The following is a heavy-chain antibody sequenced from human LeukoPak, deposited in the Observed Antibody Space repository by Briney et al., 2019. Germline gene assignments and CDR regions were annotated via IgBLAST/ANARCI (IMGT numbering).Heavy chain of an antibody. CDR1: GGSINTRSYF. Sequence: SETLSLTCSASGGSINTRSYFWGWIRQSPGKGLEWIASMYYSGTTYYNPSLRSRVTISVDTYKSQLSLKLSSVTAADTAVYYCARQRGSGWYHPHLFWGQGILVTVSS. D-gene: IGHD6-19*01. J-gene: IGHJ4*02. V-gene: IGHV4-39*01. CDR3: ARQRGSGWYHPHLF. CDR2: MYYSGTT.